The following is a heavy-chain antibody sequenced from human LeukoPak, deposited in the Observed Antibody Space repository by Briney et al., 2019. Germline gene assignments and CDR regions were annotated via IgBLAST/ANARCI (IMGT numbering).Heavy chain of an antibody. CDR2: IKQDGSEK. CDR3: TRDWVAAAG. V-gene: IGHV3-7*03. J-gene: IGHJ4*02. CDR1: GFDFSNYW. Sequence: PGGSLRLSCAASGFDFSNYWMYWVRQAPGKGLEWVANIKQDGSEKYYVDSVRGRFTISRDNAKNSLSLQMNSLRAEDTAVYYCTRDWVAAAGWGQGTLVTVSS. D-gene: IGHD6-13*01.